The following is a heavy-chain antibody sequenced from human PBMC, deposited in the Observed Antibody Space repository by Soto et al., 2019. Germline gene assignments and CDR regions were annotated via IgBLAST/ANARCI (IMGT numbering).Heavy chain of an antibody. V-gene: IGHV3-23*01. CDR3: AKHLCSGGTCFSRYFDY. CDR1: EFTSSSYA. J-gene: IGHJ4*02. CDR2: ISGNDGST. Sequence: GGSLRLSCAASEFTSSSYAMSWVRQAPGKGLEWVSTISGNDGSTYYADSVKGRFTISRDTSKNTLYLQMNSLRAEDTAVYYCAKHLCSGGTCFSRYFDYWGRGTLVTVSS. D-gene: IGHD2-15*01.